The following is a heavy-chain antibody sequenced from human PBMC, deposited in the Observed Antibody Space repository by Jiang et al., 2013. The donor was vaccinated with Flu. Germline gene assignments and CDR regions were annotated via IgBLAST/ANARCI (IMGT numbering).Heavy chain of an antibody. Sequence: GSGLVKPSETLSLTCTVSGGSISSYYWSWIRQPPGKGLEWIGYIYYSGSTNYNPSLKSRVTISVDTSKNQFSLKLSSVTAADTAVYYCARDLVRGSGWVRAFDIWGQGTMVTVSS. CDR2: IYYSGST. D-gene: IGHD6-19*01. CDR1: GGSISSYY. V-gene: IGHV4-59*01. CDR3: ARDLVRGSGWVRAFDI. J-gene: IGHJ3*02.